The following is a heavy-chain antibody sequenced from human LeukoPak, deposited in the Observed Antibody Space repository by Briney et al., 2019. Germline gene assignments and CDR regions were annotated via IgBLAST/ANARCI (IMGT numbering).Heavy chain of an antibody. D-gene: IGHD3-10*01. CDR3: ARDRGGYYYGSGSYFQPGKYFDY. CDR2: IYYSGST. J-gene: IGHJ4*02. Sequence: SETLSLTCIVSGGSISSYYWGWIRQPPGKGLEWIGSIYYSGSTYYNPSLKSRVTISVDTSKNQFSLKLSSVTAADTAVYYCARDRGGYYYGSGSYFQPGKYFDYWGQGTLVTVSS. V-gene: IGHV4-39*07. CDR1: GGSISSYY.